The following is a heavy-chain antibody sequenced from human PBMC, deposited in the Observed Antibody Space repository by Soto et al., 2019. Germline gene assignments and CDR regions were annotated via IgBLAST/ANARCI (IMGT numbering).Heavy chain of an antibody. J-gene: IGHJ6*02. CDR1: GGSVSTNSYS. Sequence: QLQLQESGPGLVKPSETLSLTGTVSGGSVSTNSYSCGWIRHSPGQGLEWIGAISSSENTYYNPSLLRRVTISVDTSKNDFSLRLSSVTAADTAVYYCARLNGYCVSTNCHGYYGMDVWGQGTTVTVSS. V-gene: IGHV4-39*02. CDR2: ISSSENT. D-gene: IGHD2-2*03. CDR3: ARLNGYCVSTNCHGYYGMDV.